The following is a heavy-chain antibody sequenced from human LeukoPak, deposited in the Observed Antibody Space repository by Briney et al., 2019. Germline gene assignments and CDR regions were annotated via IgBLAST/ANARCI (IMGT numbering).Heavy chain of an antibody. CDR1: GGSITSYY. D-gene: IGHD3-3*01. CDR2: IYYSGNT. Sequence: KTSETLSLTCTVSGGSITSYYYTWIRQPPGKGLEWIGYIYYSGNTNYNPSLKSRVTISVDTFKSQFSLKLSSVTAADTAVYYCARLSYDFWSGPKPAHYYFDFWSQGTLVTVSS. CDR3: ARLSYDFWSGPKPAHYYFDF. J-gene: IGHJ4*02. V-gene: IGHV4-59*08.